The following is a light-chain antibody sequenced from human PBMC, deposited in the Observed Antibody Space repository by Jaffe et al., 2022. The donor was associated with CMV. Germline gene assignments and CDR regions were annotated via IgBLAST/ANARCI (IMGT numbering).Light chain of an antibody. Sequence: QLVLTQSPSASASLGASVKLACTLSSGHSNNAITWHQQQPEKGPRYLMKLDSDGSHRKGDGIPDRFSGSSSGAERYLTISSLQSEDEADYYCQTWGAGINAVFGGGTKLTVL. J-gene: IGLJ3*02. CDR3: QTWGAGINAV. V-gene: IGLV4-69*01. CDR2: LDSDGSH. CDR1: SGHSNNA.